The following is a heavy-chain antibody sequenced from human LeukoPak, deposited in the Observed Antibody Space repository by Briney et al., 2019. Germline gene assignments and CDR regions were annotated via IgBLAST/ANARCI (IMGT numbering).Heavy chain of an antibody. CDR3: ARLKKLGYCSSTSCRPYGMDV. D-gene: IGHD2-2*01. Sequence: PSETLSLTCAVYGGSFSGYYWSWIRQPPGKGLEWIGEINHSGSTSYNPSLKSRVTISVDTSKNQFSLKLSSVTAADTAVYYCARLKKLGYCSSTSCRPYGMDVWGKGTTVTVSS. CDR2: INHSGST. V-gene: IGHV4-34*01. CDR1: GGSFSGYY. J-gene: IGHJ6*04.